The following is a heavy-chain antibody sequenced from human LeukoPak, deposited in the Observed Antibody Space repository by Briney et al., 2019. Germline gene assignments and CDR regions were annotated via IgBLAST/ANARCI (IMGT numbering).Heavy chain of an antibody. V-gene: IGHV4-34*01. J-gene: IGHJ4*02. CDR1: GGFFSGYY. D-gene: IGHD4/OR15-4a*01. CDR2: INHSGST. CDR3: ARGVPAPDY. Sequence: SETLSLTCAVYGGFFSGYYWSWIRQPPGKGLEWIGEINHSGSTNYNPSLKSRVTISVDTSKNQFSLKLSSVTAADTAVYYCARGVPAPDYWGQGTLVTVSS.